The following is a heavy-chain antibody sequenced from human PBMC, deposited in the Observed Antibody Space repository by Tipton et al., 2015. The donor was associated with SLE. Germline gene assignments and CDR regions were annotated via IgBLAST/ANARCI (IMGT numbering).Heavy chain of an antibody. CDR3: AREVGAERAFDI. CDR1: GFTFDDYG. D-gene: IGHD1-26*01. CDR2: ISYDGSNK. Sequence: SLRLSCAASGFTFDDYGMSWVRQAPGKGLEWVAVISYDGSNKYYADSVKGRFTISRDNSKNTLYLQMNSLRAEDTAVYYCAREVGAERAFDIWGQGTMVTVSS. V-gene: IGHV3-30*03. J-gene: IGHJ3*02.